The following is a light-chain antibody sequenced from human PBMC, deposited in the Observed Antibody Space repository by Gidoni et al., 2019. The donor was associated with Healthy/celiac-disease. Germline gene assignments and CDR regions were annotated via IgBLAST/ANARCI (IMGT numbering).Light chain of an antibody. V-gene: IGKV3-20*01. Sequence: ETVLTQSPGPLSLPPGERATLSCRASQSVSSSYLAWYQPKPGQAPRLLIYGASSRATGIPDRFSGSGSGTDFTLTISRLEPEDFAVYYCQQYGSSPSTFGQGTKLEIK. CDR2: GAS. CDR1: QSVSSSY. CDR3: QQYGSSPST. J-gene: IGKJ2*01.